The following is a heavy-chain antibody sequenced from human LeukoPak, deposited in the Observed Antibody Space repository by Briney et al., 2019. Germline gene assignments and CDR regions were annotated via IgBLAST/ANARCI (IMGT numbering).Heavy chain of an antibody. Sequence: PGGSLRLSCAASGFTFSSYGMSWVRQAPGKGLEWVSAISGSGGRTYYADSVKGRFTISRDNSKNTLYLQMNSLRAEDTAVYYCAKASAMIVVVSKHFDYWGQGTLVTVSS. CDR1: GFTFSSYG. J-gene: IGHJ4*02. D-gene: IGHD3-22*01. CDR3: AKASAMIVVVSKHFDY. V-gene: IGHV3-23*01. CDR2: ISGSGGRT.